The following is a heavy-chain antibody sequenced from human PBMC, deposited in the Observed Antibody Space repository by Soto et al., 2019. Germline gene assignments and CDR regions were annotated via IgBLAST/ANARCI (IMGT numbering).Heavy chain of an antibody. CDR1: GGTFSSYA. J-gene: IGHJ6*02. Sequence: QVQLVQSGAEVKKPGSSVKVSCKASGGTFSSYAISWVRQAPGQGLEWMGGIIPIFGTANYAQKFQGRVTITADESTCAAYMELSSLRSEDTAVYYCARGGLQSYYDFWSGYSIYGMDVWGQGTTVTVSS. D-gene: IGHD3-3*01. CDR2: IIPIFGTA. V-gene: IGHV1-69*01. CDR3: ARGGLQSYYDFWSGYSIYGMDV.